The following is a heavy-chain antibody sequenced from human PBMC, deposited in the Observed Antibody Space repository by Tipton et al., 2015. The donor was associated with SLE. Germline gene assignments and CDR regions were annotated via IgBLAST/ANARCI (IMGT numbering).Heavy chain of an antibody. Sequence: QLVQSGGGLVQPGRSLRLSCAASGFTFDDYAMHWVRQAPGKGLEWVSGISWNSGSIGYADSVKGRFTISRDNAKNSLYLQMNSLRAEDTALYYCAKDGHYYDSSGHHGDAFDIWGQGTMVTVSS. J-gene: IGHJ3*02. CDR1: GFTFDDYA. D-gene: IGHD3-22*01. CDR2: ISWNSGSI. V-gene: IGHV3-9*01. CDR3: AKDGHYYDSSGHHGDAFDI.